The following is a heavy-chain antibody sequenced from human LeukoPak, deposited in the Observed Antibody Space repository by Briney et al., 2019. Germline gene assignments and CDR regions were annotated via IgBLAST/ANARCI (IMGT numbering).Heavy chain of an antibody. Sequence: PSETLSLTCSVSGGSLSSSFFFWDWVPPPPGKGLGWVWTIFFIGTTYQNPSLRSRVTISVDTSKNQFSLKLSSVTAADTAVYFCARGSGTFYYDSSGYLNYFDPWGQGTLVTVSS. CDR2: IFFIGTT. D-gene: IGHD3-22*01. V-gene: IGHV4-39*01. J-gene: IGHJ5*02. CDR1: GGSLSSSFFF. CDR3: ARGSGTFYYDSSGYLNYFDP.